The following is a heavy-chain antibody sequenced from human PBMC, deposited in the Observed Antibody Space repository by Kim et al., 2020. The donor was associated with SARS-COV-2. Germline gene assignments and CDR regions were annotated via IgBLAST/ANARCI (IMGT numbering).Heavy chain of an antibody. CDR1: GYTLTELS. Sequence: ASVKVSCKVSGYTLTELSMHWVRQAPGKGLEWMGGFDPDDGETIYAQKFQGRVTMTEDTSTDTAYMELSSLRSEDTAVYYCATASNYDILTGYSHPPDYWGQGPLVTVPT. V-gene: IGHV1-24*01. J-gene: IGHJ4*02. CDR3: ATASNYDILTGYSHPPDY. CDR2: FDPDDGET. D-gene: IGHD3-9*01.